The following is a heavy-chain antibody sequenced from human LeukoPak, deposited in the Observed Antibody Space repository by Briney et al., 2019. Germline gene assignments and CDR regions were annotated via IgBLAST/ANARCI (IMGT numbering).Heavy chain of an antibody. D-gene: IGHD2-2*01. Sequence: GGSLRLSCAASGFTFSSYAMTWVRQAPGKGLEWVSAISGSGGSTYYADPVKGRFTISRDNSKNTLYLQMNSLRAEDTAVYYCAKDSSSWSYFDYWGQGTLVTVSS. J-gene: IGHJ4*02. V-gene: IGHV3-23*01. CDR1: GFTFSSYA. CDR2: ISGSGGST. CDR3: AKDSSSWSYFDY.